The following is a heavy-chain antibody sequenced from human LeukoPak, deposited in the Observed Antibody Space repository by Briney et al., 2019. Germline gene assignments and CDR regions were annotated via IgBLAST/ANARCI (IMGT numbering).Heavy chain of an antibody. Sequence: SETLSLTCTVSGDSINSYYWLWIRQPSGKGLGWIGRIYSGGRTNYNPSLKSRVTMSEDTSKNQFSLKLSSVTAADTAVYYCARLRCSSTSCYGYFYYYMDVWGKRTTVTVSS. CDR2: IYSGGRT. J-gene: IGHJ6*03. CDR3: ARLRCSSTSCYGYFYYYMDV. V-gene: IGHV4-4*07. CDR1: GDSINSYY. D-gene: IGHD2-2*01.